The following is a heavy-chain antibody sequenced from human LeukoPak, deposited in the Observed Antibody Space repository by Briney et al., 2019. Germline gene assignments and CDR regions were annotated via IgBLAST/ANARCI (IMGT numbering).Heavy chain of an antibody. D-gene: IGHD6-19*01. CDR2: IKEDGSEK. V-gene: IGHV3-7*01. J-gene: IGHJ4*02. Sequence: GGSLRLSCAASGFTFSSYWMNWVRQAPGKGLEWVANIKEDGSEKDYVDSVKGRFTISRDNAKNSLYLQMNSLRAEDTAVYYCARVSSLAVAGFFDYWGQGILATVSS. CDR3: ARVSSLAVAGFFDY. CDR1: GFTFSSYW.